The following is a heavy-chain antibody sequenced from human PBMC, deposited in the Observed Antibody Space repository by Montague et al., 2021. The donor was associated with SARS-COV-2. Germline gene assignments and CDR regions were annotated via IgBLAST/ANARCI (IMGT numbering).Heavy chain of an antibody. J-gene: IGHJ4*02. CDR2: IYYTGNT. Sequence: SETLSLTCTVSGGSITNNIDYWAWIRQPPGKGLEWIGSIYYTGNTYYNPSLKSRVTISVVTSKNHFTLKLSSVTAAETAVYYCARDPRYSLSWSFDYWGQGTLVTVSS. V-gene: IGHV4-39*02. CDR3: ARDPRYSLSWSFDY. CDR1: GGSITNNIDY. D-gene: IGHD6-13*01.